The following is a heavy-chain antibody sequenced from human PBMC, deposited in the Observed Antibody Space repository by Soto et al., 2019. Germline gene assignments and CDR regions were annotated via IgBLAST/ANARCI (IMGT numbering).Heavy chain of an antibody. CDR1: GGSVSSVSYY. CDR2: IYYSGST. J-gene: IGHJ6*02. D-gene: IGHD3-3*01. V-gene: IGHV4-61*01. Sequence: SETLSLTCTVSGGSVSSVSYYWSWIRQPPGKGVEWVGYIYYSGSTNYNPSLKSRVTISVDTSKNQFSLKLSSVTAADTAVYYCPRGDYDFWSGYYTAGYFSYGMDXSGQGTMVTVS. CDR3: PRGDYDFWSGYYTAGYFSYGMDX.